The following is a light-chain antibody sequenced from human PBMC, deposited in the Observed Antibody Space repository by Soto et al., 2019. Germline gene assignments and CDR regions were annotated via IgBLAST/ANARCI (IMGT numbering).Light chain of an antibody. CDR2: GAS. CDR1: QSVSSS. V-gene: IGKV3-15*01. CDR3: QHYNNWPLT. J-gene: IGKJ4*01. Sequence: EIVLTQSPGILSVSPGERATLSCRASQSVSSSLAWYQQKPGQAPRLLIYGASTRATGIPARFSGSGSGTEFTLTISSLQSEDFALYYCQHYNNWPLTFGGGTKVDIK.